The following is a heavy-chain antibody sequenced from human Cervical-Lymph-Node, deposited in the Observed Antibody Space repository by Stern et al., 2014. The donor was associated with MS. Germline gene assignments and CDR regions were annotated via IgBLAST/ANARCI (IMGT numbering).Heavy chain of an antibody. CDR2: IHYTGTT. CDR1: GGSISSDDYY. Sequence: QVQLQESGPGLVKPSQTLSLTCTVSGGSISSDDYYWTWIRQHPGKGLEWIGYIHYTGTTYYAPSLKSRVTLSLDTSKNQFSLKMKSVTAADTAVYYCAVTPGTNWFDPWGQGTLVTVSS. CDR3: AVTPGTNWFDP. J-gene: IGHJ5*02. D-gene: IGHD2-21*02. V-gene: IGHV4-30-4*01.